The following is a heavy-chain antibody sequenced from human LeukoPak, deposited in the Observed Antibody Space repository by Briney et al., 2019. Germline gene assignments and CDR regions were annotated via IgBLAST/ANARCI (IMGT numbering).Heavy chain of an antibody. J-gene: IGHJ4*02. CDR3: ASQTPRRLPIAVADYFDY. V-gene: IGHV3-21*01. CDR1: GFTFGSYS. Sequence: GGSLRLSCVVSGFTFGSYSMNWVRLAPGKGLEWVSFISSSGSYIYYADSVKGRFTISRDNAKNSLYLQMNSLRAEDTAVYYCASQTPRRLPIAVADYFDYWGQGTLVTVSS. CDR2: ISSSGSYI. D-gene: IGHD6-19*01.